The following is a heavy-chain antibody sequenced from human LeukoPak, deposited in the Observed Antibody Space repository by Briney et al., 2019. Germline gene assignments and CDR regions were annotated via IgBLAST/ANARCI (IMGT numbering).Heavy chain of an antibody. V-gene: IGHV4-30-2*01. D-gene: IGHD5-12*01. CDR2: IYHSGST. CDR3: ARGGYNFFAFDY. CDR1: GGSISSGGYS. J-gene: IGHJ4*02. Sequence: SQTLSLTCAVSGGSISSGGYSWSWIRQPPGKGLEWIGYIYHSGSTHYNPSLKSRVTISVDRSKNQFSLKLSSVTAADTAVYYCARGGYNFFAFDYWGQGTLVTVSS.